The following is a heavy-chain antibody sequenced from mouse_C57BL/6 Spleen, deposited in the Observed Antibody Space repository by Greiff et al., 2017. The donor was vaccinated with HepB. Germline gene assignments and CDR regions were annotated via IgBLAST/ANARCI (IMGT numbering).Heavy chain of an antibody. Sequence: EVQGVESGGGLVKPGGSLKLSCAASGFTFSSYAMSWVRQTPEKRLEWVATISDGGSYTYYPDNVKGRFTISRDNAKNNLYLQMSHLKSEDTAMYYCAREGAQKNFDVWGTGTTVTVSS. CDR2: ISDGGSYT. V-gene: IGHV5-4*01. CDR3: AREGAQKNFDV. CDR1: GFTFSSYA. J-gene: IGHJ1*03.